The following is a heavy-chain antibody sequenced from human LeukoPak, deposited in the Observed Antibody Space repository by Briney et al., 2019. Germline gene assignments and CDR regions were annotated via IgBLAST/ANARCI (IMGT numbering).Heavy chain of an antibody. Sequence: SETLSLTCSVSGGSISSSSHYWDWIRQPPGEGLEWIGSIYYSGSTYYNPSLKSRVTISVDTSKNQFSLKLISVTAADTAVYYCASCPAPPLSTGAFDIWGQGTMVTVSS. V-gene: IGHV4-39*07. CDR2: IYYSGST. CDR3: ASCPAPPLSTGAFDI. D-gene: IGHD2-2*01. CDR1: GGSISSSSHY. J-gene: IGHJ3*02.